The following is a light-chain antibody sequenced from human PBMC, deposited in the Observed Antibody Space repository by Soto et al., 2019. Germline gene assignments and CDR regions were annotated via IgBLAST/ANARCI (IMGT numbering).Light chain of an antibody. CDR1: QSISSNY. J-gene: IGKJ1*01. Sequence: EIVLTQSPGTLSLSPGERATLSCRASQSISSNYLAWHQQKPGQAPRLLIYGASNRATGVPAKFSGSGSGTDFTLTIDRLEPEDFAVYYCQQYDNFPRTFGPGTKVEFK. V-gene: IGKV3-20*01. CDR2: GAS. CDR3: QQYDNFPRT.